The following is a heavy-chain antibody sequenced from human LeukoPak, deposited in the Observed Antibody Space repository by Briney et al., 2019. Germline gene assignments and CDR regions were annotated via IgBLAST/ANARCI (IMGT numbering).Heavy chain of an antibody. V-gene: IGHV5-10-1*01. CDR2: IIPSNSYT. Sequence: PAAALKISSKASGCSFTSYWINCLLQKPGKDRVGMVRIIPSNSYTNYSPSFEGHVTISSDKSITTAYLQSSSLKASDIDMYTFVAPGRAEYFQYWGQGTLLTVSS. D-gene: IGHD1-1*01. CDR3: VAPGRAEYFQY. J-gene: IGHJ1*01. CDR1: GCSFTSYW.